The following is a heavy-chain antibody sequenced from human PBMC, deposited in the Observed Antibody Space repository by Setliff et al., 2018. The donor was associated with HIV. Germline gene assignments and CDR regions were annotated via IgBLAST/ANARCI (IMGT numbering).Heavy chain of an antibody. D-gene: IGHD6-19*01. CDR1: GFSVGDNY. CDR2: IYAAGAT. CDR3: AKGSGFHDY. Sequence: PGGSLRLSCEISGFSVGDNYMTWVRQTPKMGLEWVSPIYAAGATYYADSVEGRFTISRDTSTNTLYLQMHSLRADDTAVYYCAKGSGFHDYWGQGTRVTVSS. V-gene: IGHV3-53*01. J-gene: IGHJ4*02.